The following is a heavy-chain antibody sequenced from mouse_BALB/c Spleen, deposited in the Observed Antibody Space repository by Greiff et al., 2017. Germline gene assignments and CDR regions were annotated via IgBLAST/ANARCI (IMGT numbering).Heavy chain of an antibody. V-gene: IGHV3-2*02. Sequence: VQLQQSGPGLVKPSQSLSLTCTVTGYSITSDYAWNWIRQFPGNKLEWMGYISYSGSTSYNPSLKSRISITRDTSKNQFFLQLNSVTTEDTATYYCARDGYYSWFAYWGQGTLVTVSA. D-gene: IGHD2-3*01. CDR3: ARDGYYSWFAY. J-gene: IGHJ3*01. CDR2: ISYSGST. CDR1: GYSITSDYA.